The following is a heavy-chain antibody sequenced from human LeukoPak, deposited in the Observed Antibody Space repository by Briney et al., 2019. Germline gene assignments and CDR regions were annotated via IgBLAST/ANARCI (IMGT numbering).Heavy chain of an antibody. D-gene: IGHD3-22*01. J-gene: IGHJ4*02. CDR1: GFTFSSYA. CDR2: ISYDGSNK. CDR3: ARSYDSSGLDY. Sequence: PGRSLRLSCAASGFTFSSYAMHWVRQAPGKGLEWVAVISYDGSNKYYAGSVKGRFTISRDNSKNTLYLQMNSLRAEDTAVYYCARSYDSSGLDYWGQGTLVTVSS. V-gene: IGHV3-30*01.